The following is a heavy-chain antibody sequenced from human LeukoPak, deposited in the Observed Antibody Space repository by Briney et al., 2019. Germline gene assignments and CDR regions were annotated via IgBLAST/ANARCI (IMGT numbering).Heavy chain of an antibody. CDR3: AKDLAVGATSQTFDY. D-gene: IGHD1-26*01. V-gene: IGHV3-23*01. CDR1: GFTFSLYA. J-gene: IGHJ4*02. Sequence: GGSLRLSCAASGFTFSLYAMSWVRQAPGKGLEWVSAISGSGGSTYYADSVKGRFTISRDNSKNTLYLQMNSLRAEDTAVYYCAKDLAVGATSQTFDYWGQGTLVTVSS. CDR2: ISGSGGST.